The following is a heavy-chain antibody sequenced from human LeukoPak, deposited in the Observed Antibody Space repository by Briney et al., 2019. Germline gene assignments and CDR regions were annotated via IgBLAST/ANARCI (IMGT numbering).Heavy chain of an antibody. Sequence: GGSLRLSCAASGFTFSTYGMHWVRQAPGKGLEWVAFIRYDENNKYYADSVKGRFTISRDKSRNTLYLQMNSLRTEDTAVYYCARVSLRAPRGAFDIWGQGTMVTVSS. CDR3: ARVSLRAPRGAFDI. V-gene: IGHV3-30*02. J-gene: IGHJ3*02. D-gene: IGHD3-3*02. CDR2: IRYDENNK. CDR1: GFTFSTYG.